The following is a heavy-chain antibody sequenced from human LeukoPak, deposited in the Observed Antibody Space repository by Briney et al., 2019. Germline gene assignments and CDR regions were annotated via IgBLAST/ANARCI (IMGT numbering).Heavy chain of an antibody. J-gene: IGHJ4*02. Sequence: GASVKVSCKASGGTFSSYAISWVRQAPGQGLEWMGRIIPILGIANYAQKFQGRVTITADKSTSTAYMELSSLRSEDTAVYYCARSAEMVGFDYWGQGTLVTVSS. D-gene: IGHD5-24*01. CDR2: IIPILGIA. V-gene: IGHV1-69*04. CDR1: GGTFSSYA. CDR3: ARSAEMVGFDY.